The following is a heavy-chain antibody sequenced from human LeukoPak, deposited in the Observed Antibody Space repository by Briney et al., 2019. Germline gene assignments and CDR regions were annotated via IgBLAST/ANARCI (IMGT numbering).Heavy chain of an antibody. D-gene: IGHD3-22*01. CDR2: ISNDGITR. J-gene: IGHJ4*02. Sequence: GRSLRLSCAASGFTFNQYVIHWARQAPGKGLEWVAVISNDGITRFYATSVKGRCTISRDDSKNTVYLQLSSLRVEDTAVYYCVREGYYDSGGPFSGYFDYWGRGDLVTVSS. V-gene: IGHV3-30*04. CDR3: VREGYYDSGGPFSGYFDY. CDR1: GFTFNQYV.